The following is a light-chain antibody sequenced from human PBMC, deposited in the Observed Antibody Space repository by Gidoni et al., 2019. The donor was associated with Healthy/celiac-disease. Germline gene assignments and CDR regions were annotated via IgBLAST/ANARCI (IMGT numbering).Light chain of an antibody. V-gene: IGKV3-11*01. CDR2: DAS. CDR1: QSVSSY. CDR3: QQRSNWPPNS. J-gene: IGKJ2*03. Sequence: ELVLTQSPATLSLSPGATATLSCRASQSVSSYLAWYQQKPGQAPRLLIYDASNRATGIPARLSGSGAGTDFTLTISSLEPEDCAVYYCQQRSNWPPNSFGQGTKLEIK.